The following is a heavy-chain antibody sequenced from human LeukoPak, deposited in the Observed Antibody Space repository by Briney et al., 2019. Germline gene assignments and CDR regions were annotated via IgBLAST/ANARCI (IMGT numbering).Heavy chain of an antibody. CDR1: GGPFSGYY. V-gene: IGHV4-34*01. D-gene: IGHD6-13*01. CDR2: INHSGST. CDR3: ARRRISAAGMGYNWFDP. J-gene: IGHJ5*02. Sequence: SETLSLTCAVYGGPFSGYYWSWIRQPPGKGLEWIGEINHSGSTNYNPSLKSRVTISVDTSKNQFSLKLSSVTAADTAVYYCARRRISAAGMGYNWFDPWGQGTLVTVSS.